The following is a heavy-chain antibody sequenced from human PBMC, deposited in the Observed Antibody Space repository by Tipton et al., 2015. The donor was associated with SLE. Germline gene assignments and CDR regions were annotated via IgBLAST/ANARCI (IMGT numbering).Heavy chain of an antibody. J-gene: IGHJ4*02. CDR1: GGSISGNHW. D-gene: IGHD6-13*01. CDR2: IHHTGST. V-gene: IGHV4-4*02. Sequence: TLSLTCAVSGGSISGNHWWSWVRQPPGKGLEWIGEIHHTGSTFYTPSLKSRATISLDTPNNQFSLRLNSVTAADTAVYYCARRYSNSWFFDLWGQGTLVTVSS. CDR3: ARRYSNSWFFDL.